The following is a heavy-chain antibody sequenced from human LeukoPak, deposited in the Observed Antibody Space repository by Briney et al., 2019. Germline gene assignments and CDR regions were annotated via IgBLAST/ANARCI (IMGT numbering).Heavy chain of an antibody. D-gene: IGHD3-22*01. CDR3: ARDFKVDGSSGYYAFDI. CDR1: GGSISSSSYY. V-gene: IGHV4-39*07. CDR2: IYYSGST. Sequence: SETLSLTCTVSGGSISSSSYYWGWIRQPPGKGLEWIGSIYYSGSTYYNPSLKSRVTISVDTSKNQFSLKLSSVTAADTAVYYCARDFKVDGSSGYYAFDIWGQGTMVTVSS. J-gene: IGHJ3*02.